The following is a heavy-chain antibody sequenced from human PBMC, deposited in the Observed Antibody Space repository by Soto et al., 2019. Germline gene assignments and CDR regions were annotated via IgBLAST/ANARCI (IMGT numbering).Heavy chain of an antibody. CDR1: GGSINSGRSS. D-gene: IGHD1-1*01. CDR3: VRESTTSGPNWFDT. CDR2: IYHRGST. V-gene: IGHV4-30-2*06. J-gene: IGHJ5*02. Sequence: TSETLSLTCSVSGGSINSGRSSWNWIRQSPGKGLEWIAYIYHRGSTYYNPSLKSRVTISVDRSENQFSLKLTSVTAADTAVYYCVRESTTSGPNWFDTWGPGILVTVSS.